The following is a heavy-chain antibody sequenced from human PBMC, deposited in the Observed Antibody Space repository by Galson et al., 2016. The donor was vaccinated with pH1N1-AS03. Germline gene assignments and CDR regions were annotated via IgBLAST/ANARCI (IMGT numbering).Heavy chain of an antibody. CDR3: AKGSPYSDPSASYSGRMYYFDY. V-gene: IGHV3-23*01. D-gene: IGHD3-22*01. Sequence: SLRLSCAASGFTFGGYAMSWVRQPPGKGPEWISAMSYDGSRTYYADSVKGRLAISRDNAKNTLHLQMNNLRAEDTAVYYCAKGSPYSDPSASYSGRMYYFDYWGPGTLVTVSS. J-gene: IGHJ4*02. CDR2: MSYDGSRT. CDR1: GFTFGGYA.